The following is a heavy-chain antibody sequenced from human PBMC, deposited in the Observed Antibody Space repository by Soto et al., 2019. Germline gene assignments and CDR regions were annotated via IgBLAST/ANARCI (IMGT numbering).Heavy chain of an antibody. V-gene: IGHV4-39*01. CDR2: IYYSGIT. D-gene: IGHD3-9*01. CDR3: ASNPPDRYFDWLLSFDY. J-gene: IGHJ4*02. Sequence: KPSETLSLTCTVSGGSISSSSYYWGWIRQPPGKGLEWIGSIYYSGITYYNPSLKSRVTISVDTSKNQFSLKLSSVTAADTAFYYCASNPPDRYFDWLLSFDYWGQGTLVTVSS. CDR1: GGSISSSSYY.